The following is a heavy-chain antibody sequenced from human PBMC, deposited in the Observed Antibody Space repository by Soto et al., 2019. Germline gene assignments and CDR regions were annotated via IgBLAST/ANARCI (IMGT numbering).Heavy chain of an antibody. Sequence: QVHLVQSGAEVKKPGASVTFSCKTSGYTLTDNYMHWVRQAPGQGLEWTAWINPHTGDTGIAERFQGRVTMTRDTSTNTAHMGLTSLTSDDTAIYYCAREGGAAPGARREWYLDLWGRGSLVTVSS. V-gene: IGHV1-2*02. CDR2: INPHTGDT. CDR1: GYTLTDNY. J-gene: IGHJ2*01. D-gene: IGHD6-25*01. CDR3: AREGGAAPGARREWYLDL.